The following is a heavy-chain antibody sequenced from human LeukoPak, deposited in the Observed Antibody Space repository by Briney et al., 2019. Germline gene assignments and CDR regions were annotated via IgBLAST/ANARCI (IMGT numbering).Heavy chain of an antibody. Sequence: SETLSLTCTVSGGSISSGDYYWSWIRQPPGKGLEWIGYIYHSGSTYYNPSLKSRVTISVDRSKNQFSLKLSSVTAADTAVYYCARRGYSSRLDYWGQGTLVTVSS. CDR2: IYHSGST. CDR1: GGSISSGDYY. CDR3: ARRGYSSRLDY. V-gene: IGHV4-30-4*01. D-gene: IGHD6-13*01. J-gene: IGHJ4*02.